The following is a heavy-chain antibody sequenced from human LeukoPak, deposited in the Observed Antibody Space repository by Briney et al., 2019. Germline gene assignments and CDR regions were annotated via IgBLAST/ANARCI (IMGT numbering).Heavy chain of an antibody. D-gene: IGHD6-13*01. V-gene: IGHV4-39*07. Sequence: SETLSLTCAVSGGSISSGGYYWGWIRQPPGKGLEWIGSIYHSGSTYYNPSLKSRVTISVDTSKNQFSLKLSSVTAADTAVYYCARGSSSWRGYYYYYMDVWGKGTTVTVSS. CDR1: GGSISSGGYY. CDR3: ARGSSSWRGYYYYYMDV. CDR2: IYHSGST. J-gene: IGHJ6*03.